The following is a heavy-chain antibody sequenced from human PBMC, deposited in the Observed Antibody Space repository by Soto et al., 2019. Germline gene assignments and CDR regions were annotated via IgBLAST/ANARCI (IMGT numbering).Heavy chain of an antibody. CDR1: GGSITSNTFY. CDR2: VLQSGST. CDR3: DDVTAIRHILDY. V-gene: IGHV4-39*01. J-gene: IGHJ1*01. D-gene: IGHD2-21*02. Sequence: PSETLSLTCSVSGGSITSNTFYWGWIRQTPGRGLEWIGSVLQSGSTYYNPSLKSRLSISVDTSKNQFSLRLNSVTAADTAVYYCDDVTAIRHILDYRGHGVLVTVSS.